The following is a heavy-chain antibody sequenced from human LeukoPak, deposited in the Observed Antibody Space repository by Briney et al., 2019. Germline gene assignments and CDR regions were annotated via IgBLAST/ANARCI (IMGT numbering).Heavy chain of an antibody. CDR3: ARDRGSNDPIDY. CDR1: GFTFTTFY. J-gene: IGHJ4*02. D-gene: IGHD2-15*01. V-gene: IGHV3-74*01. Sequence: GGSLRLSCAASGFTFTTFYMHWVRQVPGKGLVWVSRINGDGSTTDYADSVKGRLTISRDNAKNTVYLEVNSLRAEDTAVYYCARDRGSNDPIDYWGQGTLVTVSS. CDR2: INGDGSTT.